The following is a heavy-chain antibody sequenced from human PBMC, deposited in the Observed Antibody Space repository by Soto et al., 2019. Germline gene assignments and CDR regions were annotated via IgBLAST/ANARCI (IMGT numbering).Heavy chain of an antibody. V-gene: IGHV5-51*01. CDR2: IYPGDSDT. CDR3: ASQLAQYYYDSSGQRNDAFDI. J-gene: IGHJ3*02. Sequence: GESLKISCKGSGYSFTSYWIGWVRQMPGKGLGWMGIIYPGDSDTRYSPSFQGQVTVSADKSISTAYLQWSSLKASDTAMYYCASQLAQYYYDSSGQRNDAFDIWGQGTMVTVSS. CDR1: GYSFTSYW. D-gene: IGHD3-22*01.